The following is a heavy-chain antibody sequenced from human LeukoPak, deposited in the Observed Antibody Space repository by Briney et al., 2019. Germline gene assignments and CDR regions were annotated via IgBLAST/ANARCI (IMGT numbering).Heavy chain of an antibody. V-gene: IGHV3-7*04. CDR3: TRDALFGSGRTHLDF. CDR1: GFTFSTSW. CDR2: IKGDGSVQ. J-gene: IGHJ4*02. Sequence: GGSLRLSCVASGFTFSTSWMNWVRQAPGKGLEWVANIKGDGSVQSYVDSVKGRFTISRDNAKSSLSLQMNSLNVDDTGVYFCTRDALFGSGRTHLDFWSQGTLVSVSS. D-gene: IGHD3-10*01.